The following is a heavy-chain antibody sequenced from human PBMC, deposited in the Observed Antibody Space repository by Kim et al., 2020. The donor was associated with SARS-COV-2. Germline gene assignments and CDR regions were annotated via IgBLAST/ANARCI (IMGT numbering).Heavy chain of an antibody. J-gene: IGHJ4*02. CDR1: GFTFSSYA. CDR3: AKDRGITMIVVVIGSFDY. CDR2: ISGSGGST. D-gene: IGHD3-22*01. V-gene: IGHV3-23*01. Sequence: GGSLRLSCAASGFTFSSYAMSWVRQAPGKGLEWVSAISGSGGSTYYADSVKGRFTISRDNSKNTLYLQMNSLRAEDTAVYYCAKDRGITMIVVVIGSFDYWGQGTLVTVSS.